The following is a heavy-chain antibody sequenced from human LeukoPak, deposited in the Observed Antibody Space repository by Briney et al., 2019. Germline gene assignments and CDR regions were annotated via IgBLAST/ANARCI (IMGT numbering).Heavy chain of an antibody. CDR1: GDSVSSNSAA. CDR3: ARQGPVWPFDY. Sequence: SQTLSLTCAISGDSVSSNSAAWNWIRQSPSRGLEWLGRTYFRSKWYYDYAVSVKRRITINPDTSENQFSLQLNSVTPEDTAVYFCARQGPVWPFDYWGQGTLVTVSS. J-gene: IGHJ4*02. V-gene: IGHV6-1*01. D-gene: IGHD2-8*01. CDR2: TYFRSKWYY.